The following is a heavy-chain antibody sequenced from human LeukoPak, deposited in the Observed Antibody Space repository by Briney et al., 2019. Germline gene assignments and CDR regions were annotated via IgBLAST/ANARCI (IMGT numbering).Heavy chain of an antibody. J-gene: IGHJ4*02. CDR2: IYYSGST. CDR1: GGSISSSSYY. CDR3: AREVVVVPAAPYYFDY. V-gene: IGHV4-39*07. Sequence: PSETLSLTCTVSGGSISSSSYYWGWIRQPPGKGLEWIGRIYYSGSTYYNPSLKSRVTISVDTSKNQFSLKLSSVTAADTAVYYCAREVVVVPAAPYYFDYWGQGTLVTVSS. D-gene: IGHD2-2*01.